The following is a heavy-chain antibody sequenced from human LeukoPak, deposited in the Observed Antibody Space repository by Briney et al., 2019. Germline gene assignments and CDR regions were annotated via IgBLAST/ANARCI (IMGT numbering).Heavy chain of an antibody. V-gene: IGHV3-30*03. CDR2: TSYDGSNK. D-gene: IGHD4-23*01. CDR3: ARDRGYSTFDY. J-gene: IGHJ4*02. Sequence: GRSLRLSCAASGFTFNSYGMHWVRQAPGKGLEWVAVTSYDGSNKNYADSEKGRFTISRDNSKNSLYLQMNSLRVDDTAVYYCARDRGYSTFDYWGQGTLVTVSS. CDR1: GFTFNSYG.